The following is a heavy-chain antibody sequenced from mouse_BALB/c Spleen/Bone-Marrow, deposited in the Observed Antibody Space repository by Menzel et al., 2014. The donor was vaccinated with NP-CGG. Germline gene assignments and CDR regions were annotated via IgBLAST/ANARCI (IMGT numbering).Heavy chain of an antibody. CDR1: AYAFTNYL. J-gene: IGHJ3*01. D-gene: IGHD2-4*01. Sequence: QVQLKQSGAELVRPGTSVKGACKASAYAFTNYLIEWIKKRPGQGLEWIGAINPGSDSSTYNEKFRGKATLTADNSSSTAYMQPSSLTSDDSAVYFCARAVYSDYGNAGPFASWAQAPLVTVPA. CDR2: INPGSDSS. CDR3: ARAVYSDYGNAGPFAS. V-gene: IGHV1-54*01.